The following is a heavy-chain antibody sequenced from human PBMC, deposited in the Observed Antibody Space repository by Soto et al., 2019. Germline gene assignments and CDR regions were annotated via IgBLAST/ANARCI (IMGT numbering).Heavy chain of an antibody. CDR3: ARGYYDSSGYYYLDY. V-gene: IGHV4-4*07. D-gene: IGHD3-22*01. CDR2: IYTSGST. J-gene: IGHJ4*02. CDR1: GGSISSYY. Sequence: PAETLGLGCTVSGGSISSYYWSWIRQPAGKGLEWIGRIYTSGSTNYNPSLKSRVTMSVDTSKNQFSLKLSSVTAADTAVYYCARGYYDSSGYYYLDYWGQGTMVTVSS.